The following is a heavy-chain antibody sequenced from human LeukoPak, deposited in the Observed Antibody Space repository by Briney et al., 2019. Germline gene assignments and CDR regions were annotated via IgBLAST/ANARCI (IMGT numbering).Heavy chain of an antibody. V-gene: IGHV3-7*05. CDR1: GFTFNNYW. Sequence: GGSLRLSCVASGFTFNNYWMSWVRQAPGKGLEWVANIKQDGSEKYYVDSVKGRFTIPRDNAKNSLYLQVNNLTAEDTAIYYCARDSPRPKPATAPYYWGQGTLVTVSS. CDR2: IKQDGSEK. J-gene: IGHJ4*02. CDR3: ARDSPRPKPATAPYY. D-gene: IGHD2-21*02.